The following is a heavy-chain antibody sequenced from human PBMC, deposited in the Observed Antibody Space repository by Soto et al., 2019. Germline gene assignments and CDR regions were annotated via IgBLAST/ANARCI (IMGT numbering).Heavy chain of an antibody. CDR2: IIPIFGTA. V-gene: IGHV1-69*06. D-gene: IGHD3-9*01. J-gene: IGHJ3*02. CDR3: ARIVHYDILTGYYNASGDAFDI. Sequence: GASVKVSCKASGGTFSSYAISWVRQAPGQGLEWMGGIIPIFGTANYAQKFQGRVTITADKSTSTAYMELSSLRSEDTAVYYCARIVHYDILTGYYNASGDAFDIWGQGTMVTVSS. CDR1: GGTFSSYA.